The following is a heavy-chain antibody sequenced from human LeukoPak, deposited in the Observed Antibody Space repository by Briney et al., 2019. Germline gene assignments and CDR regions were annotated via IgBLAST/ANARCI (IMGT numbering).Heavy chain of an antibody. J-gene: IGHJ4*02. V-gene: IGHV1-18*04. CDR1: GYTFTGYY. CDR3: ARDRPKATVTTFGFDY. CDR2: ISAYNGNT. Sequence: ASVKVSCKASGYTFTGYYMHWVRQAPGQGLEWMGWISAYNGNTNYAQKLQGRVTMTTDTSTSTAYMELRSLRSDDTAVYYCARDRPKATVTTFGFDYWGQGTLVTVSS. D-gene: IGHD4-17*01.